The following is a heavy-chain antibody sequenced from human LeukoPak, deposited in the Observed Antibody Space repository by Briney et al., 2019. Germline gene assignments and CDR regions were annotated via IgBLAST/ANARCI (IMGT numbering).Heavy chain of an antibody. D-gene: IGHD2-8*01. CDR1: GYTFTDFY. V-gene: IGHV1-2*02. CDR2: INPNSGGT. CDR3: ARVAVLMLYGSSFYYFDY. Sequence: ASVKVSCKASGYTFTDFYIHWVRQAPGQGLEWMGWINPNSGGTNYAQKFQGRVTMTRDTSISTAYIELSRLRSDHTAVYYCARVAVLMLYGSSFYYFDYWGQGALVTVSS. J-gene: IGHJ4*02.